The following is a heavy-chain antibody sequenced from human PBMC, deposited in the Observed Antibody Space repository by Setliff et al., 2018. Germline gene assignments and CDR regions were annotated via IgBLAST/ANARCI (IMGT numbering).Heavy chain of an antibody. V-gene: IGHV3-23*03. CDR1: GFAFSTYA. J-gene: IGHJ4*02. CDR3: AKCTSWDSHYPYFDY. D-gene: IGHD4-4*01. Sequence: PGGSLRLSCAASGFAFSTYAVSWVRQAPGKGLEWVSIFYDSRGDTYYADSVKGRFTVSKDSSKNTMYLQMNSLRDEDTAIYFCAKCTSWDSHYPYFDYWGQGALVTVSS. CDR2: FYDSRGDT.